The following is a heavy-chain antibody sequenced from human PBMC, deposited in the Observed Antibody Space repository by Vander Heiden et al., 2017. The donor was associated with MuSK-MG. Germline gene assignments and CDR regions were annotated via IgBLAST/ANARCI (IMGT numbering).Heavy chain of an antibody. J-gene: IGHJ4*02. CDR3: ARHPRGSYWHREFDY. CDR1: GGSISSSSYY. CDR2: IYYSGST. V-gene: IGHV4-39*01. Sequence: QLQLQESGPGLVKPSGTLSLTCTVSGGSISSSSYYWGWIRQPPGKGLEWIGSIYYSGSTYYNPSLKSRVTISVDTSKNQFSLKLSSVTAADTAVYYCARHPRGSYWHREFDYWGQGTLVTVSS. D-gene: IGHD1-26*01.